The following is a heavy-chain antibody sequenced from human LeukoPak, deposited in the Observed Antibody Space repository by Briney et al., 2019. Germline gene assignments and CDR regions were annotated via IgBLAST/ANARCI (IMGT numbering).Heavy chain of an antibody. Sequence: GGSLRLTCAASGFTFSSYGMHWVRQAPGKGLEWVAFIRHDGSNRYYADSVKGRFTISRDNSKNTLYLQMNSLRAEDTAVYYCARAGGAYGSGSYTYYFDYWGQGTLVTVSS. CDR2: IRHDGSNR. CDR1: GFTFSSYG. V-gene: IGHV3-30*02. J-gene: IGHJ4*02. D-gene: IGHD3-10*01. CDR3: ARAGGAYGSGSYTYYFDY.